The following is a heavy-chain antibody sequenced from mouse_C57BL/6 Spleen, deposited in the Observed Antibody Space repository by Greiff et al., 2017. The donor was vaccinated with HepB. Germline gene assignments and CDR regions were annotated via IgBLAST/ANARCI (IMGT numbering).Heavy chain of an antibody. D-gene: IGHD4-1*01. CDR2: ISSGSSTI. CDR3: ARNGRDY. Sequence: DVKLVESGGGLVKPGGSLKLSCAASGFTFSDYGMHWVRQAPEKGPEWVAYISSGSSTIYYADTVKGRFTISKDNAKNTLFLQMTSLRSEDTAMYYCARNGRDYWGQGTSVTVSS. V-gene: IGHV5-17*01. J-gene: IGHJ4*01. CDR1: GFTFSDYG.